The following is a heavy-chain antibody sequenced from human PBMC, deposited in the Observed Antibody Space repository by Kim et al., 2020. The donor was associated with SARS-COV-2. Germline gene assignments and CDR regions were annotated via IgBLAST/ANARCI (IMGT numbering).Heavy chain of an antibody. CDR1: GFTFSSYA. D-gene: IGHD4-17*01. V-gene: IGHV3-30*04. J-gene: IGHJ3*02. Sequence: GGSLRLSCAASGFTFSSYAMHWVRQAPGKGLEWVAVISYDGSNKYYADSVKGRFTISRDNSKNTLYLQMNSLRAEDTAVYYCARDLRDYGDYVWAFDIWG. CDR3: ARDLRDYGDYVWAFDI. CDR2: ISYDGSNK.